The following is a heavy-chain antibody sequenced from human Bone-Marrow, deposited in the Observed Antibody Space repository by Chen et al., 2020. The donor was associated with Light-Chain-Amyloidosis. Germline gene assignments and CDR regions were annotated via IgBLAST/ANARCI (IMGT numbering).Heavy chain of an antibody. J-gene: IGHJ6*02. CDR1: GFTFSNYD. CDR2: SSYDGNNT. CDR3: AKDRRPYDILTRYYSGLYYYYYGMDV. Sequence: QVQLVESGGGVVQPGKSLRLSCAASGFTFSNYDMHWVRQAPGKGLEWVALSSYDGNNTYYLDSVRGRFTISRDNSKNILYLQMSSLRPEDTAVFYCAKDRRPYDILTRYYSGLYYYYYGMDVWGQGTSVTVSS. D-gene: IGHD3-9*01. V-gene: IGHV3-30*18.